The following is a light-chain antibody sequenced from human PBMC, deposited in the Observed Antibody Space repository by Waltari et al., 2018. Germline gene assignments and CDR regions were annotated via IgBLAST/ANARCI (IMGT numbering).Light chain of an antibody. J-gene: IGLJ3*02. CDR1: SGSPSTTPY. CDR3: LVYMGSGIWV. CDR2: KTN. Sequence: QTVVTQEPSLSVSPGGTVTLTCAFSSGSPSTTPYVSWYQQSPGQTPRTLVYKTNIRSSGVPVRFSGSSLGNKAALIITGAQADDECDYYCLVYMGSGIWVFGGGTKLTVL. V-gene: IGLV8-61*01.